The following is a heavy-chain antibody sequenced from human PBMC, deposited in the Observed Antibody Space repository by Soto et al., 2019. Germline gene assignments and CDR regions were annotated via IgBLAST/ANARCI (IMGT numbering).Heavy chain of an antibody. D-gene: IGHD1-26*01. CDR2: IYHSGST. CDR3: ARVGATRGRSDEYYFDY. J-gene: IGHJ4*02. Sequence: TLSLTCAVSGGPISSGGYSWSWIRQPPGKGLERIGYIYHSGSTDYNPSLKSRVTISADRSKNQFSLKLSAVTAADTAVYYCARVGATRGRSDEYYFDYWGQGTLVTVSS. CDR1: GGPISSGGYS. V-gene: IGHV4-30-2*01.